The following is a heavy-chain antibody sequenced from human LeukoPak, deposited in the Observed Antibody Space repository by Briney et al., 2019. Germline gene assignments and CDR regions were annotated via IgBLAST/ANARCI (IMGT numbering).Heavy chain of an antibody. CDR3: AKDRHGYSSRPLVDY. CDR1: GFTFDDYA. CDR2: ISWNSGSI. J-gene: IGHJ4*02. Sequence: PGGSLRLTCAASGFTFDDYAMHWVRQAPGKGLEWVSGISWNSGSIGYADSVKGRFTISRDNAKNSLYLQMNSLRAEDTALYYCAKDRHGYSSRPLVDYWGQGTLVTVSS. V-gene: IGHV3-9*01. D-gene: IGHD6-13*01.